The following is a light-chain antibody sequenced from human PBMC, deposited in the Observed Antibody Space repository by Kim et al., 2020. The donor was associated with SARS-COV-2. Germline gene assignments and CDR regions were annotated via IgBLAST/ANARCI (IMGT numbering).Light chain of an antibody. Sequence: RATLNCQSSQTVLSNSNNKNYLAWYQQKPGQAPKLLIYWASIRESGVSDRFSGSGSETDFTLTISSLQAEDVAVYYCQQYYSTPPSFGQGTKLEI. V-gene: IGKV4-1*01. CDR3: QQYYSTPPS. CDR2: WAS. CDR1: QTVLSNSNNKNY. J-gene: IGKJ2*03.